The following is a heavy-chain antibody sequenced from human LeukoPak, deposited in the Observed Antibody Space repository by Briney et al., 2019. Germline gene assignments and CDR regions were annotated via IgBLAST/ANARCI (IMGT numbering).Heavy chain of an antibody. V-gene: IGHV3-66*01. CDR2: IYSGGST. Sequence: GGSLRLSCAASGFTVSSNYMSRVRQAPGKGLEWVSVIYSGGSTYYADSVKGRFTISRDNAKNSLYLQMNSLRAEDTAVYYCARDALSGSYYAYFDYWGQGTLVTVSS. CDR1: GFTVSSNY. J-gene: IGHJ4*02. D-gene: IGHD1-26*01. CDR3: ARDALSGSYYAYFDY.